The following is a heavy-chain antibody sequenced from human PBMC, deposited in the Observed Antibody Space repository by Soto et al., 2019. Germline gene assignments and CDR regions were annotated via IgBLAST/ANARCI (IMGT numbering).Heavy chain of an antibody. CDR2: IYYSGST. D-gene: IGHD4-4*01. Sequence: SVTLSLTCTVSVGSVSSGGYDWSLIRQPPGQGLEWCGYIYYSGSTNYNPSLKSRVTISVDTSKNQFSLKLSSVTAADTGVYFCARTLGPQVTGYVDSDYRWTIDQWGQGTLVMSPQ. J-gene: IGHJ4*02. V-gene: IGHV4-61*08. CDR3: ARTLGPQVTGYVDSDYRWTIDQ. CDR1: VGSVSSGGYD.